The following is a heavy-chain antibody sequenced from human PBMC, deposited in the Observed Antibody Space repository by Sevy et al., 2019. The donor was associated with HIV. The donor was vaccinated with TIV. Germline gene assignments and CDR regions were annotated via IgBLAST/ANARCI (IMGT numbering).Heavy chain of an antibody. V-gene: IGHV3-49*03. D-gene: IGHD5-12*01. Sequence: GGSLRLSCTTSGFTFDDYAMSWFRQAPGKGLEWVAFIARNSYEAYGGTTDYAASVKGSFIISSDDSKSIAYLQMNSLKIEDTAVYYCTRGLATADTPEYYFDYWGQGTLVTVSS. J-gene: IGHJ4*02. CDR1: GFTFDDYA. CDR2: IARNSYEAYGGTT. CDR3: TRGLATADTPEYYFDY.